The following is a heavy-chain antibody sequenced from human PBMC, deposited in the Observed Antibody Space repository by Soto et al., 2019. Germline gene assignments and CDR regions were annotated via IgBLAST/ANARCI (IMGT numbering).Heavy chain of an antibody. J-gene: IGHJ6*02. CDR1: GYSFTSYW. CDR3: ARRGGNGGSYYYYGMDV. D-gene: IGHD2-15*01. Sequence: PGASLKISCKGSGYSFTSYWIGWVRQMPGKGLEWMGIIYPGDSDTRYSPSFQGQVTISADKSISTAYLQWSSLKASDTAMYYCARRGGNGGSYYYYGMDVWGQGTTVTVSS. V-gene: IGHV5-51*01. CDR2: IYPGDSDT.